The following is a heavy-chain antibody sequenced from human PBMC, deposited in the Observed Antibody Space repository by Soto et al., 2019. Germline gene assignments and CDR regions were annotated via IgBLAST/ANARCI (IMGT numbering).Heavy chain of an antibody. J-gene: IGHJ3*02. D-gene: IGHD3-22*01. Sequence: GGSLRLSCAASGFTFSSYSMNWVRQAPGKGLEWVSSISSSSSYIYYADSVKGRFTISRDNAKNSLYLQMNSLRAEDTAVYYCARDINMIVVADPADAFDIWGQGTMVTVSS. CDR3: ARDINMIVVADPADAFDI. CDR1: GFTFSSYS. CDR2: ISSSSSYI. V-gene: IGHV3-21*01.